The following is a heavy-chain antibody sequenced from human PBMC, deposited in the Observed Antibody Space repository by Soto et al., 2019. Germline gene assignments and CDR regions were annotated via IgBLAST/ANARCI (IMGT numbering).Heavy chain of an antibody. J-gene: IGHJ4*02. CDR2: IISSGTNV. V-gene: IGHV3-11*01. CDR3: ATSRVFAF. CDR1: GFTFSDYY. Sequence: QVQLVESGGGLVRPGGSLRLSCAASGFTFSDYYMSWIRQSPGKGLEWLALIISSGTNVYYADSVKGRFTISRDNARNSLLLQMDRLKTEETAVYDCATSRVFAFWGLGTLVTVSS.